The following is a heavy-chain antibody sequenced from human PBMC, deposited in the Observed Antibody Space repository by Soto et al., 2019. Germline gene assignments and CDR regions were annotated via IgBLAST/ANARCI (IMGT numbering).Heavy chain of an antibody. D-gene: IGHD5-12*01. CDR3: AKDKERGGYDYDFDS. Sequence: EVQLLESGGGLIQPGGSLRLSCEASGFTFGTYGMGWVRQAPGKGLEWVSTITGGNTYYAASVRGRFTISRDNYKNTLNLQMSSLRAEDTALYYCAKDKERGGYDYDFDSWGQGTLVTVSS. CDR2: ITGGNT. V-gene: IGHV3-23*01. J-gene: IGHJ4*02. CDR1: GFTFGTYG.